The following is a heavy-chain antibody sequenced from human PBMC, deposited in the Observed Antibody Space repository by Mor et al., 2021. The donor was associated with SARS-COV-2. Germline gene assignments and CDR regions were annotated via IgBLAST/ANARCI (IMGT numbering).Heavy chain of an antibody. CDR2: GTTT. CDR3: ARDHASRGTFDV. V-gene: IGHV3-74*01. Sequence: GTTTDYADSVRGRFTISRDNAKNTLYLQMNSLRAEDSAVYYCARDHASRGTFDVWGPGTMLTVSS. J-gene: IGHJ3*01. D-gene: IGHD6-13*01.